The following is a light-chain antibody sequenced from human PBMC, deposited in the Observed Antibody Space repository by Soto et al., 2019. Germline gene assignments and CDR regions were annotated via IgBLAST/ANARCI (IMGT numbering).Light chain of an antibody. Sequence: DIQMTQSPSSLSASVGDRVTITCQASQDINKHLNWYQQKPGRAPKLLIFDASYLETGVPSRFSGSGSGTYFTFTISSLQPEDIATYCCQQYDSFPLTFGGGTKVEIK. CDR1: QDINKH. V-gene: IGKV1-33*01. J-gene: IGKJ4*01. CDR3: QQYDSFPLT. CDR2: DAS.